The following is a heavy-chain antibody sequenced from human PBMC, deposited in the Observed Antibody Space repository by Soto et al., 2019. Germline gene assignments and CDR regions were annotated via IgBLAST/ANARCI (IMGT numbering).Heavy chain of an antibody. CDR1: GFTFSSQA. Sequence: EVQLLESGGGLVQPGGSLRLSCAASGFTFSSQAMSWVRQVPGKGLEWVSAISGGGDSTYYADSVNGRVTISRDNSKNTLYLQMNSLRAEDTAVYYCAKAGSGSYVFAYWGQGTLVTVSS. V-gene: IGHV3-23*01. CDR2: ISGGGDST. J-gene: IGHJ4*02. D-gene: IGHD3-10*01. CDR3: AKAGSGSYVFAY.